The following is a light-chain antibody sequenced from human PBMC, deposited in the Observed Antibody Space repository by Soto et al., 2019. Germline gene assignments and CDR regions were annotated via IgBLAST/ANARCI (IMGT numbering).Light chain of an antibody. J-gene: IGKJ1*01. V-gene: IGKV3-15*01. CDR1: QSVSRN. CDR3: QQYNNRGT. CDR2: GAS. Sequence: EIVMTQSPATLSVSPGERATLSCRASQSVSRNLAWYQQKPGQAPRLLIYGASTRATGIPARFSGSGSGTEFTLTISSLQSEDFAVYYCQQYNNRGTFGQGTKVEIK.